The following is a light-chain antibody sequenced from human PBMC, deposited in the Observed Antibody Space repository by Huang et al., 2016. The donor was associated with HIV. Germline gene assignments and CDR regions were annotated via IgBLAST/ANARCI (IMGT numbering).Light chain of an antibody. CDR3: QQFNGFSLT. V-gene: IGKV1-13*02. Sequence: IQLTQSPPSLSASAGDRVTITCRASQDINSALAWYQQKPGKAPKLLIYDASNLKSGVPSRFSGSGSGTDFTLSISSLQPEDFATYYCQQFNGFSLTFGGGTRVEIK. J-gene: IGKJ4*01. CDR1: QDINSA. CDR2: DAS.